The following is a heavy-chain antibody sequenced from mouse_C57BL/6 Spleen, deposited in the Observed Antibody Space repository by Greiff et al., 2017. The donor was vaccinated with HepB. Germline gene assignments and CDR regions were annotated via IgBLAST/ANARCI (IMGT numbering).Heavy chain of an antibody. D-gene: IGHD2-5*01. CDR2: ISDGGSYT. J-gene: IGHJ3*01. CDR1: GFTFSSYA. V-gene: IGHV5-4*01. CDR3: ARDGAYYSNYVWFAY. Sequence: EVHLVESGGGLVKPGGSLKLSCAASGFTFSSYAMSWVRQTPEKRLEWVATISDGGSYTYYPDNVKGRFTISRDNAKNNLYLQMSHLKSEDTAMYYCARDGAYYSNYVWFAYWGQGTLVTVSA.